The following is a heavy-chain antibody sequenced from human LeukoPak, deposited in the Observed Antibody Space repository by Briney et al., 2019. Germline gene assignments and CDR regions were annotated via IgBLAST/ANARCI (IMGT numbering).Heavy chain of an antibody. D-gene: IGHD3-10*01. CDR3: ARHSGPGSSYGMDV. CDR2: FFYSGST. Sequence: SSETLSLTCTVSGGSMSTYYWSWIRQPPGKGLEWIGYFFYSGSTNYNPSLNSRVTISLDTSKNQFSLKLSFVTAADTAVYYCARHSGPGSSYGMDVWGQGTTVTVSS. CDR1: GGSMSTYY. V-gene: IGHV4-59*08. J-gene: IGHJ6*02.